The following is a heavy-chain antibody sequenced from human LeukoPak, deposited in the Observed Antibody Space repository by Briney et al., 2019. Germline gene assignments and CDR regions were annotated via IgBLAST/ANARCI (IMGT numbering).Heavy chain of an antibody. V-gene: IGHV4-59*01. D-gene: IGHD5-18*01. J-gene: IGHJ4*02. Sequence: SETLSLTCTVSGGSMCSYYWSWLRQPPGKGLEWIGYIYYSGSTNYNPSLKSRVTISVDTSKNQFSLKLSSVTAADTAVYYCATNSYGYGRFDYWGQGPLVTVSA. CDR1: GGSMCSYY. CDR2: IYYSGST. CDR3: ATNSYGYGRFDY.